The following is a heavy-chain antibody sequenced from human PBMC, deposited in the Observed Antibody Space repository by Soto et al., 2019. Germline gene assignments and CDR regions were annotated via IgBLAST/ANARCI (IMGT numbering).Heavy chain of an antibody. CDR2: INAGNADT. J-gene: IGHJ5*02. Sequence: SVKVSCKASGYTFTSYAIHWVRQAPGHSLEWLGWINAGNADTKCSQKFQGRVTITRDTSASTAYMELSSLRSEDTAVYYCERDSGVYYYESSGYPNCFDHWGQGNLVTVSS. D-gene: IGHD3-22*01. V-gene: IGHV1-3*01. CDR1: GYTFTSYA. CDR3: ERDSGVYYYESSGYPNCFDH.